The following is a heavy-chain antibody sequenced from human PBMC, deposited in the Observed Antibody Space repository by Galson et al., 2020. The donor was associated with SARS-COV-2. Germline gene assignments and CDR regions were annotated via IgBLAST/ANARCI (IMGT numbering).Heavy chain of an antibody. D-gene: IGHD2-2*01. CDR3: ARASRQYCSSSSCSYYQNWFDP. J-gene: IGHJ5*02. Sequence: SVKVSCKASGGTFSSYAISWVRQAPGQGLEWMGGTIPIFGTANYAQKFQGRVTITADESTSTAYMELSSLRSEDTAVYYCARASRQYCSSSSCSYYQNWFDPWDHGTLVTVSS. V-gene: IGHV1-69*13. CDR1: GGTFSSYA. CDR2: TIPIFGTA.